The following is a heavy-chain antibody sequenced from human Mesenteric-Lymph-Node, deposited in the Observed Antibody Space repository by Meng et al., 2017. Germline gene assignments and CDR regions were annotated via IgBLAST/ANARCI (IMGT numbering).Heavy chain of an antibody. D-gene: IGHD5-12*01. V-gene: IGHV4-39*07. CDR2: IYYSGST. Sequence: GSLRLSCTVSGGSISSYYWTWIRQPPGKGLEWIGSIYYSGSTYYNPSLESRVTISVDTSKNQFSLNLSSVTAADTAVYYCAREARYSGHEQRWGQGTLVTVSS. J-gene: IGHJ4*02. CDR3: AREARYSGHEQR. CDR1: GGSISSYY.